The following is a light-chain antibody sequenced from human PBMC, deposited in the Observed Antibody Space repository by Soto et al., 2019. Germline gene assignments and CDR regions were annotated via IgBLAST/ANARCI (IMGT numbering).Light chain of an antibody. V-gene: IGKV3-15*01. Sequence: EIVMTQSPGTLSVSPRERATLSCRASQSVSSNLAWYQQKPGQAPRLLIYGASTRATGIPARFSGRGSGTEFTLTISRLEPEDFALYYCQQYGGSPITFGLGTRLEIK. CDR2: GAS. CDR1: QSVSSN. CDR3: QQYGGSPIT. J-gene: IGKJ5*01.